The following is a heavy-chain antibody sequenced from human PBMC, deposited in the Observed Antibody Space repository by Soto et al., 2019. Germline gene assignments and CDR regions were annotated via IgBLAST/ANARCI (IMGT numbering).Heavy chain of an antibody. CDR2: MNPNSGNT. V-gene: IGHV1-8*01. Sequence: GXSVKGSCTASGYSFTSYDINWVRQATGQGLEWMGWMNPNSGNTGYAQKFQGRVTMTRNTSISTAYMELSSLRSEDTAVYYCATNYGRGYFDLWGRGTLVTVSS. CDR3: ATNYGRGYFDL. CDR1: GYSFTSYD. J-gene: IGHJ2*01. D-gene: IGHD4-17*01.